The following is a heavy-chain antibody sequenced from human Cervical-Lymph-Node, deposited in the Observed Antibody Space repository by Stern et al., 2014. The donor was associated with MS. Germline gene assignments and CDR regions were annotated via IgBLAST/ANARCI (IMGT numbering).Heavy chain of an antibody. J-gene: IGHJ2*01. CDR1: GFTFSSYW. D-gene: IGHD5-18*01. Sequence: EVQLEESGGDLVQPGGSLRLSCAASGFTFSSYWMHWVRQAPGKGLVWVSRINSDGSTTNYADSVKGRFTISRDNAKNTLYLQISSLRAEDTAVYYCAGGSTYGNWYFALWGRGTLVTVSS. CDR3: AGGSTYGNWYFAL. V-gene: IGHV3-74*02. CDR2: INSDGSTT.